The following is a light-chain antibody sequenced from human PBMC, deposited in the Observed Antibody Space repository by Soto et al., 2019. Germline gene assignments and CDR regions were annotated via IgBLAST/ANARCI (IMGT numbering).Light chain of an antibody. V-gene: IGLV1-40*01. J-gene: IGLJ3*02. CDR1: SSNIGAGYD. CDR2: VNN. CDR3: QSYDSSLSGSV. Sequence: QSVLTQPPSVSGAPGQRVTVSCTGSSSNIGAGYDVHWYQQLPGTAPKLLIFVNNNRPSGVPDRFSGSKSGTSASLAITGLQAGDEADYYCQSYDSSLSGSVFGGGTKLTVL.